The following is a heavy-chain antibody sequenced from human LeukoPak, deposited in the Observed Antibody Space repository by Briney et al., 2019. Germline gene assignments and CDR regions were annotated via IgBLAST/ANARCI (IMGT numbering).Heavy chain of an antibody. Sequence: SETLSLTCTVSGYSISSGYYWGWIRQPPGKGLEWIGSIFHSGSTYYNPSLKSRVTISVDTSKSQFSLKLSSVTAADTAVYYCARERRDYDSSGYSPWGQGTLVTVSS. V-gene: IGHV4-38-2*02. CDR2: IFHSGST. J-gene: IGHJ5*02. D-gene: IGHD3-22*01. CDR3: ARERRDYDSSGYSP. CDR1: GYSISSGYY.